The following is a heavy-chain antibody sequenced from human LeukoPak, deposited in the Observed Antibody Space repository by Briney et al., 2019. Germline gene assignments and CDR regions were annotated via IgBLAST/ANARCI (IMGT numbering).Heavy chain of an antibody. V-gene: IGHV3-23*01. J-gene: IGHJ4*02. CDR1: GFTFSSYA. CDR3: AKEAGYSGYDYPDY. D-gene: IGHD5-12*01. Sequence: GGSLRLSCAASGFTFSSYAMSWVRQAPGKGLEWVSAISGSGYSTYYADSVKGRFTISGDNSKNTLYLQMNSLRAEDAAVYYCAKEAGYSGYDYPDYWGQGTLVTVSS. CDR2: ISGSGYST.